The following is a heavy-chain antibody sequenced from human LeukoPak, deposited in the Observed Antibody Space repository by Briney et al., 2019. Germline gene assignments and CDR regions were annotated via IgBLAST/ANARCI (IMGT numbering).Heavy chain of an antibody. CDR3: ATNLKYSSSSVHFDL. D-gene: IGHD6-6*01. J-gene: IGHJ2*01. V-gene: IGHV3-21*01. CDR1: GFTFNSYT. Sequence: PGGSLRLSCAASGFTFNSYTMNWVRQAPGKGLEWVSSISSSSSYIYYADSVKGRFTISRDNAKNSLYLQMNSLRAEDTAVYYCATNLKYSSSSVHFDLWGRGTLVTVSS. CDR2: ISSSSSYI.